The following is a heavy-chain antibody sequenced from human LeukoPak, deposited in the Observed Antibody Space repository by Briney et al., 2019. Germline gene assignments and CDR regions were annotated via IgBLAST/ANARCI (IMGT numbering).Heavy chain of an antibody. CDR2: IYYSGSA. CDR3: ARSIVATIDPLDY. V-gene: IGHV4-39*01. Sequence: SETLSLTCTVSGGSITSSSYYWGWIRQPPGKGLEWIGSIYYSGSAYYNPSLKSRVTISVDTSKNQFSLKLSSVTAADTAVYYCARSIVATIDPLDYWGQGTLVTVSS. J-gene: IGHJ4*02. D-gene: IGHD5-12*01. CDR1: GGSITSSSYY.